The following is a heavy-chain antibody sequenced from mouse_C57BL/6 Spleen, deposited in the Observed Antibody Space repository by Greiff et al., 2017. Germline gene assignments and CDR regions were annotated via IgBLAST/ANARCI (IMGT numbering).Heavy chain of an antibody. D-gene: IGHD2-4*01. CDR2: INSDGGST. V-gene: IGHV5-2*01. Sequence: EVHLVESGGGLVQPGESLKLSCESNEYEFPSHDMSWVRKTPEKRLELVAAINSDGGSTYYPDTMERRFIISRENTTKTLYLQMSSLRSEDTALYYCGRHGDYDVGFAYWGKGTLVTVSA. CDR3: GRHGDYDVGFAY. J-gene: IGHJ3*01. CDR1: EYEFPSHD.